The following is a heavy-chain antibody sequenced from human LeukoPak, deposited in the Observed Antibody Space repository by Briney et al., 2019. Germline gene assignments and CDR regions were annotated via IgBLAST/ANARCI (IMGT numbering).Heavy chain of an antibody. CDR1: GGSFSGYY. D-gene: IGHD3-9*01. J-gene: IGHJ4*02. CDR3: ARASQDILTGYYRGGVDY. Sequence: SETLSLTCAVYGGSFSGYYWSWIRQPPGKGLEWIGEIKHGGSTNYNPSLKSRVTISVDTSKNQFSLKLSSVTAADTAVYYCARASQDILTGYYRGGVDYWGQGTLVTVSS. CDR2: IKHGGST. V-gene: IGHV4-34*01.